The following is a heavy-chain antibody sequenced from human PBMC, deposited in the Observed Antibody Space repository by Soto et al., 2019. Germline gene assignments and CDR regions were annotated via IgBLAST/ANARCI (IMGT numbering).Heavy chain of an antibody. Sequence: PGESLKISCKGSGYSFTSDWISWVRQMPGKGLEWMGRIDPSDSYTNYSPSFQGHVTISADKSISTAYLQWSSLKASDTAMYYCASDYYDSSGTWAFDIWGQGTMVTVSS. CDR1: GYSFTSDW. CDR2: IDPSDSYT. J-gene: IGHJ3*02. CDR3: ASDYYDSSGTWAFDI. D-gene: IGHD3-22*01. V-gene: IGHV5-10-1*01.